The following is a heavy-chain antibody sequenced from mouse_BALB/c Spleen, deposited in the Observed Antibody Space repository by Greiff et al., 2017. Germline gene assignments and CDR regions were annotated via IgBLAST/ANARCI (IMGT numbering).Heavy chain of an antibody. V-gene: IGHV1-80*01. Sequence: VMLVESGAELVRPGSSVKISCKASGYAFSSYWMNWVKQRPGQGLEWIGQIYPGDGDTNYNGKFKGKATLTADKSSSTAYMQLSSLTSEDSAVYFCARSSDYYGPWFAYWGQGTLVTVSA. D-gene: IGHD1-2*01. CDR2: IYPGDGDT. CDR3: ARSSDYYGPWFAY. J-gene: IGHJ3*01. CDR1: GYAFSSYW.